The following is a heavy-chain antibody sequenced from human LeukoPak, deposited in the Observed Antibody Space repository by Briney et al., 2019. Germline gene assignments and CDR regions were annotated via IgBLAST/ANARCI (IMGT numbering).Heavy chain of an antibody. CDR3: ARARDGGDFDY. J-gene: IGHJ4*02. CDR2: IGTAGDT. D-gene: IGHD3-10*01. V-gene: IGHV3-13*01. CDR1: GFTFSSYD. Sequence: GGSLRLSCAASGFTFSSYDMHWVRQATGKGLEWVSAIGTAGDTYYPGSVKGRFTISRENAKNSLYLQMNSLRAGDTAVYYCARARDGGDFDYWGQGTLVTVSS.